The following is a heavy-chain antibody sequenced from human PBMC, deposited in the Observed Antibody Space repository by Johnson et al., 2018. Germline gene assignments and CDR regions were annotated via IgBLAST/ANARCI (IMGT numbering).Heavy chain of an antibody. J-gene: IGHJ6*02. CDR1: GFTFSSYG. V-gene: IGHV3-30*03. Sequence: QVQLVESGGGVVQPGRSLRLSCAASGFTFSSYGMHWVRQAPGKGLEWVAVISYDGSNKYYADSVKGRFTISRDNSKNTLYLQMNSLRAEDTAVYYCAGESYYYGSGDYGMDVWGQGTTVTVSS. CDR3: AGESYYYGSGDYGMDV. CDR2: ISYDGSNK. D-gene: IGHD3-10*01.